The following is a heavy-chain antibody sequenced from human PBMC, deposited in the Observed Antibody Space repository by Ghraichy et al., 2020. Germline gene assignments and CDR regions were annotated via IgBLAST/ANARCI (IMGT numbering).Heavy chain of an antibody. V-gene: IGHV1-69*04. CDR2: IIPLLGVT. CDR3: ARLEYCGGDCYRDMGFDP. Sequence: SVKVSCKASGGTFSSYAINWVRQAPGQGLEWVGRIIPLLGVTNYAQKLQGRVTINADKSTSTAYMELSSLESEDTAVYYCARLEYCGGDCYRDMGFDPWGQGTLVTVSS. J-gene: IGHJ5*02. D-gene: IGHD2-21*02. CDR1: GGTFSSYA.